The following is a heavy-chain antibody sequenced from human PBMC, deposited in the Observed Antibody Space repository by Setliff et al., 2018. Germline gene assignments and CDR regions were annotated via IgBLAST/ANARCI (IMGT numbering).Heavy chain of an antibody. CDR2: ISAYNGNT. Sequence: GASVKVSCKASGYTFTSYGISWVRQAPGQGLEWMGWISAYNGNTNYAQKLQGRVTMTTDTSTSTAYMELRSLRSDATAVYYCARERGGGGLDYYYYGMDVWGQGTTVTVSS. CDR1: GYTFTSYG. J-gene: IGHJ6*02. V-gene: IGHV1-18*01. CDR3: ARERGGGGLDYYYYGMDV. D-gene: IGHD3-10*01.